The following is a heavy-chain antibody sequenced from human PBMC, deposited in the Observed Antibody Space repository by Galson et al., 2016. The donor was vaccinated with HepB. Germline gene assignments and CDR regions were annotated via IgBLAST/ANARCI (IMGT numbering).Heavy chain of an antibody. J-gene: IGHJ4*02. Sequence: SLRLSCAASGFTFSNYAMSWVRQAPGKGLEWVSAISITGSNTYYADSVKGRFTISRDNSKNTLYLQMNTLRSEETAIYYCAKRIGAGGQLDYWGQGTLVTVSS. D-gene: IGHD6-13*01. V-gene: IGHV3-23*01. CDR2: ISITGSNT. CDR3: AKRIGAGGQLDY. CDR1: GFTFSNYA.